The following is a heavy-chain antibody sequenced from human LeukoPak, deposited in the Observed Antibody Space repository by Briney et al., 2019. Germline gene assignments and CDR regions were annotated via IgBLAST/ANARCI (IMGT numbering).Heavy chain of an antibody. Sequence: QPGGSLRLSCAASGFTFSSYATSWVRQAPGKGLEWVSAISGSGGSTYYADSVKGRFTISRDNSKNTLYLQMNSLRAEDTAVYYCARSSDYDSSGSQPLDYWGQGTLVTVSS. J-gene: IGHJ4*02. CDR2: ISGSGGST. CDR1: GFTFSSYA. D-gene: IGHD3-22*01. CDR3: ARSSDYDSSGSQPLDY. V-gene: IGHV3-23*01.